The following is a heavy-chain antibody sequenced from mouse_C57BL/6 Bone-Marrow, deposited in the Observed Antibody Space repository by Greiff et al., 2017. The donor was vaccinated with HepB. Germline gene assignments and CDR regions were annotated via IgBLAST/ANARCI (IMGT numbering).Heavy chain of an antibody. Sequence: VKLQESDAELVKPGASVKISCKVSGYTFTDHTIHWMKQRPEQGLEWIGYIYPRDGSTKYNEKFKGKATLTADKSSSTAYMQLNSLTSEDSAVYFCASKGLNWDYFDYWGQGTTLTVSS. CDR2: IYPRDGST. J-gene: IGHJ2*01. CDR3: ASKGLNWDYFDY. V-gene: IGHV1-78*01. CDR1: GYTFTDHT. D-gene: IGHD4-1*01.